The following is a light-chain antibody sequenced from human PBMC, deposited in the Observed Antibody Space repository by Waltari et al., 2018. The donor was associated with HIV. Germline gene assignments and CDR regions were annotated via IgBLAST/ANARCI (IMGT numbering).Light chain of an antibody. Sequence: QSVLTQPPSASGTPGQRVTISCSGSSSNIGNNYVYWYQHLPGTAPKLLIYNNNRRPSGLPDRFSGSKSDTSASLAISGLRSEDEADYYCSTWDDKMSGVIFGGGTKLTVL. CDR2: NNN. J-gene: IGLJ2*01. CDR1: SSNIGNNY. V-gene: IGLV1-47*01. CDR3: STWDDKMSGVI.